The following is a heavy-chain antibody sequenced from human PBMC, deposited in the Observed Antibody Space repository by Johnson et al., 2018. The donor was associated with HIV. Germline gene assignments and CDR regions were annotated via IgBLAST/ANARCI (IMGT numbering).Heavy chain of an antibody. D-gene: IGHD1-26*01. V-gene: IGHV3-20*04. J-gene: IGHJ3*02. CDR3: ARSSGGYWRGTFDI. CDR2: INWNGGST. Sequence: EVQLVESGGGVVRPGGSLRLSCAASGFTFDDYGMSWVRQAPGKGLEWVSGINWNGGSTGYADSVKCRFTISRDNATNSLYLQMNSLRAEDTALYYCARSSGGYWRGTFDIWGQGTIVTVSS. CDR1: GFTFDDYG.